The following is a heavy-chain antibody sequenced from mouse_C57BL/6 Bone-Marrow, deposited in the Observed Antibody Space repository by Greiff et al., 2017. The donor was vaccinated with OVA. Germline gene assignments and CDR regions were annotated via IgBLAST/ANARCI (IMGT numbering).Heavy chain of an antibody. CDR3: ARTRRPFITTN. D-gene: IGHD1-1*01. CDR1: GYTFTSSG. V-gene: IGHV1-81*01. CDR2: SYPRSGNT. Sequence: QVHVKQSGAELARPGASVKLSCKASGYTFTSSGISWVKQRTGQGLEWIGESYPRSGNTYYNEKFKGKATLTADKSSSTAYMELRSLTSEDSAVYFCARTRRPFITTNWGQGTTLTVSA. J-gene: IGHJ2*01.